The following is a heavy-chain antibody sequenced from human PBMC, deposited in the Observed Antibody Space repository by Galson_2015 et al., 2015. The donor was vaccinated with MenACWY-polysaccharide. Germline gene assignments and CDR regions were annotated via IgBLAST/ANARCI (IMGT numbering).Heavy chain of an antibody. Sequence: SLRLSGAASGFTFSNYWMHWVRLSPGTGVEWVSIIKYDGSITGCADSVKGRFTIARDNAKNTLYLQMDSLTAEDTAVYYCSRPLDSGTYALGYWGQGTLVTVSS. V-gene: IGHV3-74*01. D-gene: IGHD3-10*01. CDR3: SRPLDSGTYALGY. CDR2: IKYDGSIT. J-gene: IGHJ4*02. CDR1: GFTFSNYW.